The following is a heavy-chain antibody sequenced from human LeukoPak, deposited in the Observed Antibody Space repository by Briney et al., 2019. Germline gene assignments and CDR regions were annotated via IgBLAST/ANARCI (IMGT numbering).Heavy chain of an antibody. CDR2: IYHNGNT. CDR3: ASGGYSYGFDY. Sequence: PSETLSLTCAVSGGSISGGGYSWSWIRQPPGKGLEWIGYIYHNGNTYYSPSLKSRVTISVDRSKNQLSLKLSSVTAADTAMYYCASGGYSYGFDYWGQGTLVTVSS. V-gene: IGHV4-30-2*01. D-gene: IGHD5-18*01. CDR1: GGSISGGGYS. J-gene: IGHJ4*02.